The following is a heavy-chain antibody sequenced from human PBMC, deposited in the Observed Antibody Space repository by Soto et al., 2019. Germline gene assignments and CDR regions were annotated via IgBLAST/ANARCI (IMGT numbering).Heavy chain of an antibody. Sequence: QAQLVESGGGVVQPGRSLRLSCAASEVTFNTYAMHWVRQAPGKGLEWVAVIAYDGNDKYYADSVKGRFTISRDNSKNALYLQMNTLRPEDTAMYYCARDVGNYVPYYYGMDVWGQGTTVTVSS. CDR3: ARDVGNYVPYYYGMDV. J-gene: IGHJ6*02. CDR1: EVTFNTYA. D-gene: IGHD1-7*01. CDR2: IAYDGNDK. V-gene: IGHV3-30*03.